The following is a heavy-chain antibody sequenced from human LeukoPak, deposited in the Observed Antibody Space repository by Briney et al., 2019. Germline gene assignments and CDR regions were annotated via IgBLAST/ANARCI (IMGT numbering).Heavy chain of an antibody. D-gene: IGHD3-9*01. Sequence: ASVKVSCKASGYTFTSYGISWVRQAPGQGLEWMGWISAYNGNTNYAQKLQGRVTMTTDTSTSTAYMELRSLRSDDTAVYYCVRVAPPNYDILTGYGNYYYYYGMDVWGQGTTVTVSS. CDR3: VRVAPPNYDILTGYGNYYYYYGMDV. J-gene: IGHJ6*02. CDR1: GYTFTSYG. CDR2: ISAYNGNT. V-gene: IGHV1-18*01.